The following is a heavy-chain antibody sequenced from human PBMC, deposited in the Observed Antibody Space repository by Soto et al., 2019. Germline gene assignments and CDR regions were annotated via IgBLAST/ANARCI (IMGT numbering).Heavy chain of an antibody. Sequence: QVQLVESGGGLVKPGGSLRLSCAASGFTFSDYYMSWIRQAPGKGLEWVSYISSSGSTIYYADSVKGRFTISRDNAKNSLYLQINSLRAGDPGVYYCAGGGPVPIAVAALDVWGQGTTVTVSS. CDR3: AGGGPVPIAVAALDV. J-gene: IGHJ6*02. CDR2: ISSSGSTI. V-gene: IGHV3-11*01. CDR1: GFTFSDYY. D-gene: IGHD6-19*01.